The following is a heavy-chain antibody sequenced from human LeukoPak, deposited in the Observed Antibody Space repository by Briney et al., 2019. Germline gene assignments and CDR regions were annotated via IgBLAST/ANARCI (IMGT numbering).Heavy chain of an antibody. Sequence: GGSLRLSCAASGFSFSDYYMNWIRQAPGKGLEWVSYSSSSGSSTYYADSVKGRFTISRDYAKNALFLLMNSLRAEDTVVYYCTAAPNTTPGSLGHWGQGTLVTVSS. D-gene: IGHD6-25*01. J-gene: IGHJ4*02. V-gene: IGHV3-11*01. CDR2: SSSSGSST. CDR3: TAAPNTTPGSLGH. CDR1: GFSFSDYY.